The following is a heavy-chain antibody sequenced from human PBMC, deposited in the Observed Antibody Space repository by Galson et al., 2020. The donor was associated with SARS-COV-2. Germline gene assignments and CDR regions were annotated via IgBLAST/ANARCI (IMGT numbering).Heavy chain of an antibody. V-gene: IGHV4-31*03. Sequence: ASETLSLTCTVSGRSIKSGAYYWTWLRHHPVKGLEWIGYIYSATGGTSYNPSLRSRAGISVDTSKNEFSLRLSAVNVADTAVYYCARQQLGGGWFDPWGQGTLVAVSS. CDR2: IYSATGGT. J-gene: IGHJ5*02. CDR3: ARQQLGGGWFDP. D-gene: IGHD6-13*01. CDR1: GRSIKSGAYY.